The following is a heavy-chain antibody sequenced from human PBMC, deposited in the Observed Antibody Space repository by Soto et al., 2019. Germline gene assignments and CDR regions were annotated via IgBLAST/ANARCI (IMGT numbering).Heavy chain of an antibody. Sequence: SETLSLTCTVSDASIRGYYWSWIRQPPGKGLEWMGYFHYSGISNYNTSLKSRVTMSLDTSKSHFSLKLSYVSAADTDTYYCARGASNWQYFDYWGQGALVTVSS. D-gene: IGHD4-4*01. CDR2: FHYSGIS. V-gene: IGHV4-59*01. J-gene: IGHJ4*02. CDR1: DASIRGYY. CDR3: ARGASNWQYFDY.